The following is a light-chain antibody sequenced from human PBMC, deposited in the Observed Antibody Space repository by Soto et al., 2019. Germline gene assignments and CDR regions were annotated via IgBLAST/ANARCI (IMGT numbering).Light chain of an antibody. Sequence: EIVLTQSPGTLSLSPGERATLSCRASQSVSSNYFAWYQQKPGQAPRLLIYGVSSRPTGIPDRFSGSGSGTDFTLIISSLEPEEFAVYFCKQRSDGPPFTVGPGTKGEI. CDR3: KQRSDGPPFT. CDR1: QSVSSNY. V-gene: IGKV3D-20*02. J-gene: IGKJ3*01. CDR2: GVS.